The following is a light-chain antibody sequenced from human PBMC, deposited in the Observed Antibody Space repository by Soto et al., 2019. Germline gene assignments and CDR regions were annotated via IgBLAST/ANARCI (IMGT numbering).Light chain of an antibody. CDR1: QSISSW. Sequence: DIQMTQSPSTLSASVGDRVTITCRASQSISSWLAWYQQKPGKAPKLLIYDDSSLESGVPSRFSGSGSGTEFTLTISSLQPYDFASYYCQQYGSLTFGGGTKVEIK. CDR3: QQYGSLT. V-gene: IGKV1-5*01. J-gene: IGKJ4*01. CDR2: DDS.